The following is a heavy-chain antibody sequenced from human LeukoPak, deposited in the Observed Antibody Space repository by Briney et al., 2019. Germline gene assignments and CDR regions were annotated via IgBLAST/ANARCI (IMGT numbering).Heavy chain of an antibody. CDR2: INPNSGGT. CDR1: GYTFTSYY. CDR3: AGGDDYGGNSIFY. J-gene: IGHJ4*02. Sequence: ASVKVSCKASGYTFTSYYMHWVRQAPGQGLEWMGWINPNSGGTNYAQKFQGRVTMTRDTSISTAYMELSSLRSDDTAVYYCAGGDDYGGNSIFYWGQGTLVTVSS. V-gene: IGHV1-2*02. D-gene: IGHD4-23*01.